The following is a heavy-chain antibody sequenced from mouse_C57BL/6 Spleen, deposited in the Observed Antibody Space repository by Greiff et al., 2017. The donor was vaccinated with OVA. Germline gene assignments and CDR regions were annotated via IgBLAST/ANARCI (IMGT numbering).Heavy chain of an antibody. V-gene: IGHV1-52*01. CDR3: GRNGGSGYWYFAV. CDR1: GYTFTSYW. CDR2: IDPSDSET. J-gene: IGHJ1*03. Sequence: QVQLQQPGAELVRPGSSVKLSCKASGYTFTSYWMHWVKQRPIQGLEWIGNIDPSDSETHYNQKFKDKATLTVDKSSSTAYMQLSSLTSEDSAVYYCGRNGGSGYWYFAVWGTGTTVTVSS. D-gene: IGHD1-1*01.